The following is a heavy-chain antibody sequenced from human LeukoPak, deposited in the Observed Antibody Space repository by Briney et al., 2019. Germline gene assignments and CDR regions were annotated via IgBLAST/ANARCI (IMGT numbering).Heavy chain of an antibody. CDR2: INSDGSST. Sequence: GGSLRLSCAASGFTFSSYWMHWVRQAPGKGLVWVSRINSDGSSTSYADSVKGRFTISGDNAKNTLYLQMNSLRAEDTAVYYCARDLTGYYYYYYMDVWGKGTTVTVSS. D-gene: IGHD4/OR15-4a*01. CDR3: ARDLTGYYYYYYMDV. CDR1: GFTFSSYW. V-gene: IGHV3-74*01. J-gene: IGHJ6*03.